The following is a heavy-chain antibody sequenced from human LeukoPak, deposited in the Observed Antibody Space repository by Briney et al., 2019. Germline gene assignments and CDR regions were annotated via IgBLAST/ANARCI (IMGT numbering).Heavy chain of an antibody. CDR3: AKTRDYDILTGLPHDAFDI. CDR1: GYSISSGYY. CDR2: IYHSGST. J-gene: IGHJ3*02. D-gene: IGHD3-9*01. Sequence: SETLSLTCTVSGYSISSGYYWGWIRQPPGKGLEWIGSIYHSGSTYYNPSLKSRVTISVDTSKNQFSLKLSSVTAADTAVYYCAKTRDYDILTGLPHDAFDIWGQGTMVTVSS. V-gene: IGHV4-38-2*02.